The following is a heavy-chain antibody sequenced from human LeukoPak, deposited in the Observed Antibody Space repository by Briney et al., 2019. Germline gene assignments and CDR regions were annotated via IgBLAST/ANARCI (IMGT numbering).Heavy chain of an antibody. CDR3: ARSYY. CDR2: IKQDGSEE. Sequence: GGSLRLSCAAPGFTFSRSWMSWVRQAPGKGLVWVASIKQDGSEEYYVDSLKGRFTISRDNAKNSLYLQMNSLRAEDTAVYYCARSYYWGQGTLVTVSS. CDR1: GFTFSRSW. V-gene: IGHV3-7*01. J-gene: IGHJ4*02.